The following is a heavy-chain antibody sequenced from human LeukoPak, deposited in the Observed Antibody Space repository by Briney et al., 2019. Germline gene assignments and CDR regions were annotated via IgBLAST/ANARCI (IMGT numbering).Heavy chain of an antibody. D-gene: IGHD6-6*01. CDR3: ARHEYSSSSPLFDY. V-gene: IGHV4-59*08. J-gene: IGHJ4*02. CDR2: IYYSGST. Sequence: SETLSLTCMVCVGFISIYYWSWIRQPPWKALEWIGYIYYSGSTNYTPSLKSRVTISVDTSKNQFSLKLSSVTAADTAVYYCARHEYSSSSPLFDYWGQGTLVTVSS. CDR1: VGFISIYY.